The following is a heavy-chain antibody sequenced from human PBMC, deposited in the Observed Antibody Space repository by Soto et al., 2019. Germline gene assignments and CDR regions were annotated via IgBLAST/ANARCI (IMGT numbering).Heavy chain of an antibody. CDR3: AKVRVVKAARLGAIDY. J-gene: IGHJ4*02. V-gene: IGHV3-23*01. CDR2: ISGSGGST. Sequence: GGSLRLSCAASGFTFSSYAMSWVRQAPGKGLEWVSAISGSGGSTYYADSVKGRFTISRDNSKNTLYLQMNSLRAEDTAVYYCAKVRVVKAARLGAIDYWGQGTLVTVSS. D-gene: IGHD6-6*01. CDR1: GFTFSSYA.